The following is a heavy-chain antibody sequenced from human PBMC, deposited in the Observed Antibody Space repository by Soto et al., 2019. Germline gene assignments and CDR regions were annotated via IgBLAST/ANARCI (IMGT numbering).Heavy chain of an antibody. D-gene: IGHD3-16*01. V-gene: IGHV3-23*01. CDR3: ANWGKSGSDY. Sequence: PXVSLRLSCAASGFSFGNYAMSWVRQAPGKGLEWLSGISGSAGTIYYADSAKGRFIISRDNSHNTLHLQMSSLRAEDTAVYYCANWGKSGSDYWGQGTLVTVSS. CDR2: ISGSAGTI. J-gene: IGHJ4*02. CDR1: GFSFGNYA.